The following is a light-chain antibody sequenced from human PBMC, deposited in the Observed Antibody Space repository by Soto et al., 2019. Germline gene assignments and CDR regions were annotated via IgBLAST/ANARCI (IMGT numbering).Light chain of an antibody. J-gene: IGKJ1*01. V-gene: IGKV3D-20*02. CDR1: QSVSSSY. CDR2: DVS. Sequence: EIVLTQSPGTLSLSPGERATLSGRASQSVSSSYLAWYQQKPGQAPRLLIYDVSNRAAGIPARFSGSGSGTDFTLTISSLEPEDFAVYYCQQRSNWPRTFGQGTKVDIK. CDR3: QQRSNWPRT.